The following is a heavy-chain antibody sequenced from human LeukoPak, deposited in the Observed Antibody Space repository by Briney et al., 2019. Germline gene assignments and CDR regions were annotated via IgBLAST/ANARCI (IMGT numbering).Heavy chain of an antibody. D-gene: IGHD2-2*01. V-gene: IGHV1-69*13. CDR1: GGTFSSYA. CDR2: IIPIFGTA. Sequence: ASVKVSCKASGGTFSSYAISWVRQAPGQGLEWMGGIIPIFGTANYAQKFQGRVTITADESTSTAYMELSSLRSEDTAVYYCAGGATYCSSTSCYAGWFDPWGQGILVTVSS. CDR3: AGGATYCSSTSCYAGWFDP. J-gene: IGHJ5*02.